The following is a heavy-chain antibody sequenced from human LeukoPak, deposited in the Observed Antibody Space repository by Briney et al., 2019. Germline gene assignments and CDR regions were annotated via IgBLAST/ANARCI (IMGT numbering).Heavy chain of an antibody. J-gene: IGHJ5*02. Sequence: SVKVSCKASGDTFSSYAISWVRQAPGQGLEWMGGIIPIFGTANYAQKFQGRVTITADESTSTAYMELSSLRSEDTAVYYCARDISAYSGYGVDWFDPWGQGTLVIVSS. V-gene: IGHV1-69*13. D-gene: IGHD5-12*01. CDR2: IIPIFGTA. CDR3: ARDISAYSGYGVDWFDP. CDR1: GDTFSSYA.